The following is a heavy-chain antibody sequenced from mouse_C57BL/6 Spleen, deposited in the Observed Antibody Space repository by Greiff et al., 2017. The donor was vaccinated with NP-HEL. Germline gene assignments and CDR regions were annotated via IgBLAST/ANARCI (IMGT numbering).Heavy chain of an antibody. V-gene: IGHV3-6*01. CDR2: ISYDGSN. CDR3: ARERWVYYYGSSYDWYFDV. J-gene: IGHJ1*03. D-gene: IGHD1-1*01. CDR1: GYSITSGYY. Sequence: EVKVEESGPGLVKPSQSLSLTCSVTGYSITSGYYWNWIRQFPGNKLEWMGYISYDGSNNYNPSLKNRISITRDTSKNQFFLKLNSVTTEDTATYYCARERWVYYYGSSYDWYFDVWGTGTTVTVSS.